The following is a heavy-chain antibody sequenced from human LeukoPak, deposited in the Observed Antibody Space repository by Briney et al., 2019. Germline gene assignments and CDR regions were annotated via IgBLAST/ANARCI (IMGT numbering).Heavy chain of an antibody. J-gene: IGHJ4*02. CDR1: GFTFSNYG. Sequence: GGSLRLSCAASGFTFSNYGMSWVRQAPGKGLEWVSGISGSGGSTYYADSVKGRFTISRDNSKNTLFLQMNSLRAEDRAVYYCAKNLGSGWYFLFDYWGQGTLVTVSS. D-gene: IGHD6-19*01. CDR2: ISGSGGST. V-gene: IGHV3-23*01. CDR3: AKNLGSGWYFLFDY.